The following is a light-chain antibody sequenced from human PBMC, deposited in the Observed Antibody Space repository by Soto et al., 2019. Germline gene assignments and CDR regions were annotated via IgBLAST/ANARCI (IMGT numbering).Light chain of an antibody. J-gene: IGKJ1*01. CDR3: LQYGSSPRT. Sequence: EIVLTQSPGTLSLSPGERATLSCRASQSVSSNYLAWYQQKPGQAPRLLIYGASSRATGIPDRFSGSGSGTDFILTISRLEPEDFAVYYCLQYGSSPRTFGHGTKVDIK. CDR1: QSVSSNY. V-gene: IGKV3-20*01. CDR2: GAS.